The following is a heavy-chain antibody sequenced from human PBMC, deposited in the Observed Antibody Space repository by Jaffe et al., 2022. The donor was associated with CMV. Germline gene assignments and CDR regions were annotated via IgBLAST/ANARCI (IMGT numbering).Heavy chain of an antibody. CDR1: GFTFSSYA. Sequence: EVQLLESGGGLVQPGGSLRVSCVASGFTFSSYAMSWVRQAPGKGLEWVSGTTGSGGSTYYADSVWGRFTISRGNSKNTLYLQMNSLRAEDTAVYYCVKGPSYFFDSSGFLYFDYWGQGTLVTVSS. V-gene: IGHV3-23*01. D-gene: IGHD3-22*01. J-gene: IGHJ4*02. CDR2: TTGSGGST. CDR3: VKGPSYFFDSSGFLYFDY.